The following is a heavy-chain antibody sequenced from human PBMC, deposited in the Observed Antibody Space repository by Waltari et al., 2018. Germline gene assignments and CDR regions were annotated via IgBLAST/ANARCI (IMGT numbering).Heavy chain of an antibody. CDR2: INPSGGST. V-gene: IGHV1-46*01. Sequence: QVQLVQSGAEVKKPGASVKVSCKASGYTFTSYYMHWVRQAPGQGLEWMGIINPSGGSTSYAQKFQGRVTMTRDTSTSTVYMELSSLRSEDTAVYYCASIPSSGWKVDDIWGQGTMVTVSS. CDR3: ASIPSSGWKVDDI. D-gene: IGHD6-19*01. CDR1: GYTFTSYY. J-gene: IGHJ3*02.